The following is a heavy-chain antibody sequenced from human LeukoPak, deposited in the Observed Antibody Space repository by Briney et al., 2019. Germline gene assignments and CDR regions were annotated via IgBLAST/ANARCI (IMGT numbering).Heavy chain of an antibody. J-gene: IGHJ6*03. CDR3: ARDIITMIGGLHYYMDV. D-gene: IGHD3-22*01. V-gene: IGHV4-39*02. Sequence: SETLSLTCTVSGGSISSSSYYWGWIRQPPGKGLAWIGSIYYSGSTYYNPSLKSRVTISVDTSKNQFSLKLSSVTAADTAVYYCARDIITMIGGLHYYMDVWGKGTTVTISS. CDR2: IYYSGST. CDR1: GGSISSSSYY.